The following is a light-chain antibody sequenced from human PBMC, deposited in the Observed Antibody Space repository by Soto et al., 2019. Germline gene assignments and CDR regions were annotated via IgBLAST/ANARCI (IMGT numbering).Light chain of an antibody. Sequence: EIVMTQSPATLSVSPGERATLSCRASQSVSSNLAWYQQKPGQAPRLLIYGASTRATGIPARFSGSGSGTEFTLTLSSLHSEDFAVYYCQQYNNWPLTFGGGTKGEIK. J-gene: IGKJ4*01. CDR2: GAS. CDR3: QQYNNWPLT. CDR1: QSVSSN. V-gene: IGKV3-15*01.